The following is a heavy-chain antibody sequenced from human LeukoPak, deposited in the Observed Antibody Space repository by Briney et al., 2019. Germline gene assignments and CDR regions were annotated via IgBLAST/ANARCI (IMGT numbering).Heavy chain of an antibody. CDR3: AKGGKRWELTGAEYFQH. V-gene: IGHV3-30*18. J-gene: IGHJ1*01. D-gene: IGHD1-26*01. CDR1: GFTFSSYG. Sequence: GGSLRLSCAASGFTFSSYGMHWVRQAPGKGLEWVAVISYDGSNKYYADSVKGRFTISRDNSKNTLYLQMNSLRAEDTAVYYCAKGGKRWELTGAEYFQHWGQGTLVTVSS. CDR2: ISYDGSNK.